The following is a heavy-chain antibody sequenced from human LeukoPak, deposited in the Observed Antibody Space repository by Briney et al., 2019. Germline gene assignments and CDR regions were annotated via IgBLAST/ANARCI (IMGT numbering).Heavy chain of an antibody. CDR2: ISPYNGDT. J-gene: IGHJ4*02. CDR1: GYTFIPYG. CDR3: ARDKSRYNYGYNY. Sequence: ASVKVSCKASGYTFIPYGINWVRQAPGQGLDWMGWISPYNGDTNYAQKFQGRVTVTTDTSTSTVYMELRSLRSDDTAVYYCARDKSRYNYGYNYWGQGTLVTVSS. V-gene: IGHV1-18*01. D-gene: IGHD5-18*01.